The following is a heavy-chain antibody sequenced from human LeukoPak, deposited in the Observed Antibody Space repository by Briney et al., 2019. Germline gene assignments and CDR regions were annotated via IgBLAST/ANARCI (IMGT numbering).Heavy chain of an antibody. CDR1: GGSISSDNYQ. Sequence: PSQTLSLTCTVSGGSISSDNYQWSWIRQPPGKGLEWVGYINYSGSTYYNPSLKSRVTISVDTSKNQFPLKLSSVTAADTAVYYCAREGALVGYFDYWGQGTLVTVCS. CDR3: AREGALVGYFDY. V-gene: IGHV4-30-4*01. CDR2: INYSGST. J-gene: IGHJ4*02. D-gene: IGHD3-3*02.